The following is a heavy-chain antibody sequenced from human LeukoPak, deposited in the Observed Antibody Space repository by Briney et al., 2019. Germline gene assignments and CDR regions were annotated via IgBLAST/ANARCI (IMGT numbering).Heavy chain of an antibody. J-gene: IGHJ4*02. CDR2: TDHNGRA. D-gene: IGHD3-10*01. V-gene: IGHV4-34*01. CDR3: ARVSYHHASGRASDY. CDR1: GGSLSGYF. Sequence: PSETLSLTCAVYGGSLSGYFWTWIRQPPGKGLEWLGETDHNGRADYKSSLKSRLIISVDMSKNQFSLRLRSVTAADTAVYYCARVSYHHASGRASDYWGQGTLITVPS.